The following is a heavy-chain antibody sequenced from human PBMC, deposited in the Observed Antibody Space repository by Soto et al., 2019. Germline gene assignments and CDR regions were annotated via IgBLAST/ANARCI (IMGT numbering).Heavy chain of an antibody. D-gene: IGHD3-10*01. Sequence: EVQLVESGGSLVQPGGSLRLSCAASGFTFSTYWMHWVRQGPGKGLVWVTRIKSDGSDTSYADSVKGRFTISRDNAKNTLYLQMNSLRAEDTAVYYCASGSSSKLDFWGQGTLVTVSS. V-gene: IGHV3-74*01. J-gene: IGHJ4*02. CDR1: GFTFSTYW. CDR2: IKSDGSDT. CDR3: ASGSSSKLDF.